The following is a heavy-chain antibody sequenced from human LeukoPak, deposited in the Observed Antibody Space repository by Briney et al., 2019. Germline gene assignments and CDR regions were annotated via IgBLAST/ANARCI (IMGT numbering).Heavy chain of an antibody. D-gene: IGHD5-24*01. CDR3: ARGEMATISAGYMDV. V-gene: IGHV1-2*02. Sequence: ASVKVSCKASGYTFTGYYMHWVRQAPGQGLEWRGWINPNSGGTSYAQKFQGRVTMTRDTSISTAYMELSRLRSDDTAVYYCARGEMATISAGYMDVWGKGTTVTVSS. CDR2: INPNSGGT. J-gene: IGHJ6*03. CDR1: GYTFTGYY.